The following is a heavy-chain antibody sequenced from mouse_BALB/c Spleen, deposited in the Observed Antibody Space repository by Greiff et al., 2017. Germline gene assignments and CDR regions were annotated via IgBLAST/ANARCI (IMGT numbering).Heavy chain of an antibody. CDR3: ARASLTTATGGYFDY. Sequence: QVQLQQSGAELVKPGASVKLSCKTSGYTFTSYWIKWVKQRPGQGLGWIGEIFPGTGTTYYNEKFKGKATLTIDTSSSTAYMQLSSLTSEDSAVYFCARASLTTATGGYFDYWGQGTTLTVSA. J-gene: IGHJ2*01. CDR1: GYTFTSYW. D-gene: IGHD1-2*01. CDR2: IFPGTGTT. V-gene: IGHV1S132*01.